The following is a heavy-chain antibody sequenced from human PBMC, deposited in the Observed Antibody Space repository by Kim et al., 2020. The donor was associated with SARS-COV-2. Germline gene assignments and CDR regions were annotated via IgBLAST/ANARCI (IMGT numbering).Heavy chain of an antibody. D-gene: IGHD1-1*01. Sequence: SETLSLTCAVYGGSFSGYYWSWIRQPPGKGLEWIGEINHSGSTNYNPSLKSRVTISVDTSKNQFSLKLSSVTAADTAVYYCARGVAGTPFDFDYWGQGTLVTVSS. J-gene: IGHJ4*02. V-gene: IGHV4-34*01. CDR1: GGSFSGYY. CDR2: INHSGST. CDR3: ARGVAGTPFDFDY.